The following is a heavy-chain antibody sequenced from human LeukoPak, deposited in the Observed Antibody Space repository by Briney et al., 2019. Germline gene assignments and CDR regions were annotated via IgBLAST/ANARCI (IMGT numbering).Heavy chain of an antibody. CDR2: INPHSGGT. V-gene: IGHV1-2*06. Sequence: ASVKVSCMASGYTFSGYYIHWVRQAPGQGLEWMGRINPHSGGTNYAQKFQGRVTMTRDTSISTAYMELSRLRYDDTAVYYCARVHITTYWGQGTLVTVSS. D-gene: IGHD3-22*01. CDR1: GYTFSGYY. CDR3: ARVHITTY. J-gene: IGHJ1*01.